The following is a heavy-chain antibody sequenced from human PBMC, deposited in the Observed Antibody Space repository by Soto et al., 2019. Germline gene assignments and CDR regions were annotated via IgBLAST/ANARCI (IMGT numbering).Heavy chain of an antibody. CDR2: MNPINGAT. D-gene: IGHD6-13*01. Sequence: GASVKVSCKASGYDFTAYDINWARQASGQGLEWMGWMNPINGATGTARRFQGRVSLSRNTATGTAYLELTSLRSDDTAVYYCGRGPSPRAPAGGTPYYYAMYVCGQGTTVTVSS. CDR1: GYDFTAYD. CDR3: GRGPSPRAPAGGTPYYYAMYV. J-gene: IGHJ6*02. V-gene: IGHV1-8*02.